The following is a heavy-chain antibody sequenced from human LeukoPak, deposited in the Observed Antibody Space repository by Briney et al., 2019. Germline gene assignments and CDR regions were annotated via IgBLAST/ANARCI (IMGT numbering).Heavy chain of an antibody. CDR1: GFTFSSYA. Sequence: PGGSLRLSCAASGFTFSSYAMSWVRQAPGKGLEWVSAISGSDGSAYYADSVKGRFTTSRDNSKNTLYLQMNGLRAEDTAVYYCAKGWCSSTSCSFDYWGQGTLVTVSS. D-gene: IGHD2-2*01. CDR2: ISGSDGSA. V-gene: IGHV3-23*01. CDR3: AKGWCSSTSCSFDY. J-gene: IGHJ4*02.